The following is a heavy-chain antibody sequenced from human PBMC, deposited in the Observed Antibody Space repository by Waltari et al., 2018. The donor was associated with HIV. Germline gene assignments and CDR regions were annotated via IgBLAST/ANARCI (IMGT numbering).Heavy chain of an antibody. CDR2: VSVRNGAT. CDR1: GYNFKNYG. Sequence: QIQVVQSGGEVKKPGASVKVSCKTSGYNFKNYGITWVRQAHGQGLRWMGRVSVRNGATSEAQKFQGRVIMTIYTSTNSGYLELQSLTSDDTADYYCARAAYGDFLYSWIDPWGQGTPVIVSS. D-gene: IGHD4-17*01. V-gene: IGHV1-18*01. CDR3: ARAAYGDFLYSWIDP. J-gene: IGHJ5*02.